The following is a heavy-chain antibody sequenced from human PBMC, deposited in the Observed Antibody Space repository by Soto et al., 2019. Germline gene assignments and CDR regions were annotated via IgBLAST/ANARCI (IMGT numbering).Heavy chain of an antibody. CDR2: IYYSGST. J-gene: IGHJ5*02. CDR3: ARERPDGARLDP. D-gene: IGHD6-6*01. CDR1: GGSISSGDYY. Sequence: QVQLQESGPGLVKPSQTLSLTCTVSGGSISSGDYYWSWIRQPPGKGLEWIGYIYYSGSTYYNPSLKSRVXXXVXASKNPFSLKLSSVTAADTAVYYCARERPDGARLDPWGQGTLVTASS. V-gene: IGHV4-30-4*01.